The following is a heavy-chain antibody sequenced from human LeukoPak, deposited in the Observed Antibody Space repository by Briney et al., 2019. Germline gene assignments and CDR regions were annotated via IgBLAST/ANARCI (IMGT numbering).Heavy chain of an antibody. Sequence: SETLSLTCAVSGYSISSGYYWGWIRQPPGKGLEWIGSIYHSGSTYYNPSLKSRVTISVDTSKNQFSLKLSSVTAADTAVYYCARQTDIVVVPAAHPYNWFDPSGQGTLVTVSS. CDR3: ARQTDIVVVPAAHPYNWFDP. V-gene: IGHV4-38-2*01. J-gene: IGHJ5*02. CDR2: IYHSGST. D-gene: IGHD2-2*01. CDR1: GYSISSGYY.